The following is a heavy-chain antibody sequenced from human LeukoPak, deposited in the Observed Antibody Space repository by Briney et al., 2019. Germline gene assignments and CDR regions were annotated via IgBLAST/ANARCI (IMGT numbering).Heavy chain of an antibody. V-gene: IGHV1-46*01. J-gene: IGHJ5*02. CDR1: GYTLTSYG. Sequence: ASVKVSCKASGYTLTSYGISWVRQAPGQGLEWMGIINPSGGSTSYAQKFQGRVTMTRDMSTSTVYMELSSLRSEDTAVYYCARDQNTYDYVWGSAHWFDPWGQGTLVTVSS. CDR3: ARDQNTYDYVWGSAHWFDP. CDR2: INPSGGST. D-gene: IGHD3-16*01.